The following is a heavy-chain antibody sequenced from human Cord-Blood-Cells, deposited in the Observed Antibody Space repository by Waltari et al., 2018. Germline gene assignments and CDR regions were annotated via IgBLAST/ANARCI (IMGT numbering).Heavy chain of an antibody. CDR1: GYTFTGYY. CDR2: INPNSGGT. CDR3: AGRHRCNWNDHAFDI. J-gene: IGHJ3*02. D-gene: IGHD1-1*01. V-gene: IGHV1-2*02. Sequence: QVQLVQSGAEVKKPGASVKVSCKASGYTFTGYYMHWVRQAPGQGLEWMGWINPNSGGTNYAQKFQGRVTMTRDASISTAYMELSRLRSDDTAVYYCAGRHRCNWNDHAFDIWGQGTMVTVSS.